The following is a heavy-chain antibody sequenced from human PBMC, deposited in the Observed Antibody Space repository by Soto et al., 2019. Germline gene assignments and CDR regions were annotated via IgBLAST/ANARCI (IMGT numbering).Heavy chain of an antibody. CDR1: GFTFSSYA. Sequence: GGSLRLSCSASGFTFSSYAMHWVRQAPGKGLEYVSAISSNGGSTYYADSVKGRFTISRDNSKNTLYLQMSSLRAEDTAVYYCVKDGWYYDNAVVDWGQGTLVTVSS. V-gene: IGHV3-64D*08. J-gene: IGHJ4*02. CDR3: VKDGWYYDNAVVD. CDR2: ISSNGGST. D-gene: IGHD3-9*01.